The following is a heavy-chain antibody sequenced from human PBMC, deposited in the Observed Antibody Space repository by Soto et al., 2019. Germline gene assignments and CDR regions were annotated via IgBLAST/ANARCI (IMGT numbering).Heavy chain of an antibody. CDR2: ISRGATTT. J-gene: IGHJ4*02. CDR3: ATRSTDYYFY. CDR1: GLTFSSFE. D-gene: IGHD3-9*01. V-gene: IGHV3-48*03. Sequence: PGGSLRLSCAVSGLTFSSFEMYWVRQAAGKGPEWISYISRGATTTYYADSVRGRFTISRDDAENSVFLQMDSLRVEDTAIYFCATRSTDYYFYWGQGTLVTVSS.